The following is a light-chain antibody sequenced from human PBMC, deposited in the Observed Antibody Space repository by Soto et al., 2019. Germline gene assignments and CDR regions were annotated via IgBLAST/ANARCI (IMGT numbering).Light chain of an antibody. J-gene: IGLJ2*01. CDR3: AAWDDSLSGVV. Sequence: QAVVTQPPSASGTPGQRVTISCSGSSSNIARNSVNWYQQLPGTAPKLLIYDNTQRPSGVPDRFSGSKSGTSASLAISGLQSEDEADYYCAAWDDSLSGVVFGGGTKITVL. CDR2: DNT. V-gene: IGLV1-44*01. CDR1: SSNIARNS.